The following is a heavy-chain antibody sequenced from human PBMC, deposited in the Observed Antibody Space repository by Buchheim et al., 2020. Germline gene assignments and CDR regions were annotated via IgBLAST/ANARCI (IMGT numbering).Heavy chain of an antibody. CDR1: GGSFSGYY. Sequence: QVQLQQWGAGLLKPSETLSLTCAVYGGSFSGYYWSWIRQPPGKGLEWIGEINHSGSTNYNPSLKSRVTISVYTSKNQLSLKLSSVTAADTAVYYCARGRDYYDSSGYYIWGQGTL. J-gene: IGHJ4*02. CDR2: INHSGST. CDR3: ARGRDYYDSSGYYI. V-gene: IGHV4-34*01. D-gene: IGHD3-22*01.